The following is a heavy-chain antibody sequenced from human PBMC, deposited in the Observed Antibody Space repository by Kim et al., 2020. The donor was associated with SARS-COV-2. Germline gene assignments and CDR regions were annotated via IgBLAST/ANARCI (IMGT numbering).Heavy chain of an antibody. J-gene: IGHJ4*02. V-gene: IGHV4-34*01. CDR3: ARNFGPYYYDSSGYFGY. CDR2: INHSGST. D-gene: IGHD3-22*01. Sequence: SETLSLTCAVYGGSFSGYYWSWIRQPPGKGLEWIGEINHSGSTNYNPSLKSRVTISVDTSKNQFSLKLSSVTAADTAVYYCARNFGPYYYDSSGYFGYWGQGTLVTVSS. CDR1: GGSFSGYY.